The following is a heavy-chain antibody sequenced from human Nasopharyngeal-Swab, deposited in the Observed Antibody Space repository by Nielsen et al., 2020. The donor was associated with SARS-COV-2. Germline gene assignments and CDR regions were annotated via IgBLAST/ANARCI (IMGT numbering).Heavy chain of an antibody. CDR2: FDPEDGET. CDR3: ATGPAVVPAAIGPLFDYYYYYGMDV. J-gene: IGHJ6*02. D-gene: IGHD2-2*01. V-gene: IGHV1-24*01. CDR1: GYTLTELS. Sequence: VKVSCKVSGYTLTELSMHWVRQAPGKGLEWMGGFDPEDGETIYAQKFQGRVTMTEDTSTDTAYMELSSLRSEDTAVYYCATGPAVVPAAIGPLFDYYYYYGMDVWGQGTTVTVSS.